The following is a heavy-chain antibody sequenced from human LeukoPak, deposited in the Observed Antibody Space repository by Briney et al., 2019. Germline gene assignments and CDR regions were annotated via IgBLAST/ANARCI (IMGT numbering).Heavy chain of an antibody. CDR3: AKEGGTTGWLTTDY. V-gene: IGHV3-30*18. J-gene: IGHJ4*02. D-gene: IGHD2-2*01. CDR1: GFTFSSYG. CDR2: ISDDGSES. Sequence: PGGSLRLSCAASGFTFSSYGLHWLRQAPGKGLEWVGMISDDGSESNYADCVKGRVTISRDNSKDALYLQMNSLTAEDTAVYYCAKEGGTTGWLTTDYWGQGTRVTVSS.